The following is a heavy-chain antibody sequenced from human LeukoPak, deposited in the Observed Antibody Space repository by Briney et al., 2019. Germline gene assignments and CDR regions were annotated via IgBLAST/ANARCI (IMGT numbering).Heavy chain of an antibody. D-gene: IGHD3-10*01. Sequence: GGSLRLSCAASGFTFSSYAMHWVRQAPGKGLEWVAAISYDGSNNYSADSVKGRFTISRDNSKNTLYLQMNSLRADDTALYYCAKGSGNGYGSGPFDYWGQGTLVTVSS. CDR2: ISYDGSNN. CDR3: AKGSGNGYGSGPFDY. J-gene: IGHJ4*02. V-gene: IGHV3-30*04. CDR1: GFTFSSYA.